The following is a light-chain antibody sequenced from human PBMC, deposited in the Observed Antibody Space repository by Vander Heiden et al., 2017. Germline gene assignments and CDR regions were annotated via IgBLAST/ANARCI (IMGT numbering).Light chain of an antibody. Sequence: QSVLTPPPSVSGAPGQRVTISCTGSSSNIGAGYDVHWYQQLPGTAPKLLIYGNSNRPSGVPDRFSGSKSGTSASLAITGLQAEDEADYYCLSYDSSLSGSYVFGTGTKVTVL. CDR3: LSYDSSLSGSYV. CDR2: GNS. J-gene: IGLJ1*01. CDR1: SSNIGAGYD. V-gene: IGLV1-40*01.